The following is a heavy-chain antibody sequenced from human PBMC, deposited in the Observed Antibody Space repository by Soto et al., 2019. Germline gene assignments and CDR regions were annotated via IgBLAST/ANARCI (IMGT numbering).Heavy chain of an antibody. V-gene: IGHV5-10-1*01. J-gene: IGHJ4*02. CDR1: GYSFARYW. CDR3: ARQIYDSDTGPNFQYYFDS. CDR2: IDPSDSQT. Sequence: GESLKISCKGSGYSFARYWITWVRQKPGKGLEWMGRIDPSDSQTYYSPSFRGHVTISVTKSITTVFLQWSSLRASDTAMYYCARQIYDSDTGPNFQYYFDSWGQGTPVTVSS. D-gene: IGHD3-22*01.